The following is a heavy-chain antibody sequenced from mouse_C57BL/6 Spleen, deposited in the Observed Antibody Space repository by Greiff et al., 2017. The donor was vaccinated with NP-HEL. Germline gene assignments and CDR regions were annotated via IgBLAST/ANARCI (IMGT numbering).Heavy chain of an antibody. Sequence: QVHVKQSGAELVRPGASVTLSCKASGYTFTDYEMHWVKQTPVHGLEWIGAIDPETGGTAYNQKFKGKAILTADKSSSTAYMELRSLTSEDSAVYYCTRSVAYAMDYWGQGTSVTVSS. CDR2: IDPETGGT. D-gene: IGHD1-1*02. J-gene: IGHJ4*01. CDR3: TRSVAYAMDY. CDR1: GYTFTDYE. V-gene: IGHV1-15*01.